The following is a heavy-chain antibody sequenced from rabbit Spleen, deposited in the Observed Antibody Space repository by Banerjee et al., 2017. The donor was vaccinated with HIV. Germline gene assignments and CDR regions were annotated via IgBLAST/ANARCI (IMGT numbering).Heavy chain of an antibody. V-gene: IGHV1S45*01. Sequence: QEQLEESGGDLVKPGASLTLTCTASGVSFSLTSYMCWVRQAPGKGLEWIACIDTGSSGFTYFAGWAKGRFTISTTSSTTVTLQMTSLTAADTATYFCVRDLAGAIGWNFYLWGQGTLVT. CDR2: IDTGSSGFT. D-gene: IGHD4-1*01. CDR1: GVSFSLTSY. CDR3: VRDLAGAIGWNFYL. J-gene: IGHJ6*01.